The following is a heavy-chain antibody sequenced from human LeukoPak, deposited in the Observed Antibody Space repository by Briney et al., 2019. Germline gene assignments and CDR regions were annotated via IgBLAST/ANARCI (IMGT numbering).Heavy chain of an antibody. Sequence: SETLSLTCTVSGGSISSYYWSWIRQPPGKGLEWIGEINHSGSTNYNPSLKSRVTISVDTSKNQFSLKLSSVTAADTAVYYCARGPEIALTMIVVGYYFDYWGQGTLVTVSS. CDR1: GGSISSYY. CDR3: ARGPEIALTMIVVGYYFDY. CDR2: INHSGST. J-gene: IGHJ4*02. V-gene: IGHV4-34*01. D-gene: IGHD3-22*01.